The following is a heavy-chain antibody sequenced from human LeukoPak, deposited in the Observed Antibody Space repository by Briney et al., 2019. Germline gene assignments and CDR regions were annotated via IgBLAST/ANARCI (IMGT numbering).Heavy chain of an antibody. CDR3: ARGGGSGYYYPPFY. Sequence: GGSLRLSCAASGFTFDDHGMIWVRQAPGKGLEWVSGINWNGDSTAYADSVKGRFTISRDNAKNSLYLQMNSLRAEDTALYYCARGGGSGYYYPPFYWGQGTLVTVSS. CDR1: GFTFDDHG. J-gene: IGHJ4*02. CDR2: INWNGDST. D-gene: IGHD3-22*01. V-gene: IGHV3-20*04.